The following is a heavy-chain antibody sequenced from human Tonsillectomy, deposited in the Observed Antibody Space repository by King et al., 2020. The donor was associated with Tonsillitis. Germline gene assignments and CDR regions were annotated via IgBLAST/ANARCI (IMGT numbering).Heavy chain of an antibody. CDR1: GFTFSSYS. CDR3: ARDYGLPGYSSGSFDY. J-gene: IGHJ4*02. D-gene: IGHD6-19*01. CDR2: ISSSSSYI. V-gene: IGHV3-21*01. Sequence: VQLVESGGGLVEPGGSLRLSCAASGFTFSSYSMNWVRQAPGKGLEWVSSISSSSSYIYYADSVKGRFTISRDNAKNSLYLQMNSLRAEDTAVYYCARDYGLPGYSSGSFDYWGQGTLVTVSS.